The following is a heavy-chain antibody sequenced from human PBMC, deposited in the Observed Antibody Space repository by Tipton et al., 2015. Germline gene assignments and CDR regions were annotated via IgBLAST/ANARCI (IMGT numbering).Heavy chain of an antibody. CDR2: ISYSGST. D-gene: IGHD3-16*01. J-gene: IGHJ1*01. Sequence: TLSLTCTVSGGSVSTSNYYWGWIRQSPGKGLEWIGYISYSGSTHYNPSLKRRVTISLDTSKNQFSLTLNSVTAADTAVYYCAREREGGMGGWGRG. CDR3: AREREGGMGG. V-gene: IGHV4-61*01. CDR1: GGSVSTSNYY.